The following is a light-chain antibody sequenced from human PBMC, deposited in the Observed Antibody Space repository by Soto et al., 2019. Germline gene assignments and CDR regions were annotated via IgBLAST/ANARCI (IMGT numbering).Light chain of an antibody. CDR2: EVS. CDR3: SSYTSSSTWL. Sequence: QSALTQPASVSGSPGQSITISCTGTSSDVGAYNYVSWYQQHPGKAPKLMIYEVSNRPSGVSNRFSGSKSANTAYLTISGLQAGDEADYYCSSYTSSSTWLFGGGTKLTFL. J-gene: IGLJ3*02. V-gene: IGLV2-14*03. CDR1: SSDVGAYNY.